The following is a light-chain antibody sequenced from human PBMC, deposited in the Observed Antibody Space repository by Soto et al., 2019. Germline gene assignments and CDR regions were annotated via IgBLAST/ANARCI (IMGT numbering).Light chain of an antibody. CDR1: QSVSSGY. J-gene: IGKJ3*01. CDR3: QQYGSSPELS. CDR2: GAS. V-gene: IGKV3-20*01. Sequence: EIVLTQSPGTLSLSPGERATLSCRASQSVSSGYLAWYQQKPGQAPRLLIYGASSRATGIPDRFSGSGSGTDFTLTISRLEPEDFAMYYCQQYGSSPELSFGPGTKVDIK.